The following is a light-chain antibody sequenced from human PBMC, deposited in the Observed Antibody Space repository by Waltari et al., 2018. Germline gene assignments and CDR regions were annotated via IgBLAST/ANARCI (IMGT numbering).Light chain of an antibody. V-gene: IGKV1-27*01. CDR2: AAS. J-gene: IGKJ1*01. Sequence: DIQMTQSPSSLSASVGDRVTIPCRASQGISNYLAWYQQKPGKVPKLLIYAASTLQSWVPSRFSGSGSGTDFTLTISSLQPEDVATYYCQKYNSAPWTFGQGTKVEIK. CDR1: QGISNY. CDR3: QKYNSAPWT.